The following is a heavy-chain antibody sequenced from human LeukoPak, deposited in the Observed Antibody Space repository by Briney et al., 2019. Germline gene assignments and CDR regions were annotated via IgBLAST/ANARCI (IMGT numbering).Heavy chain of an antibody. V-gene: IGHV3-23*05. Sequence: GGSLRLSCAASGFTFSSYVMSWVRQAPGKGLEWVSSISISGGITYYADSVKGRFTVSRDNSQNTLHLQINTLIAEDTAVYYCAKGGSPLDFWGQGTLVAVSS. CDR1: GFTFSSYV. J-gene: IGHJ4*02. CDR3: AKGGSPLDF. D-gene: IGHD3-16*01. CDR2: ISISGGIT.